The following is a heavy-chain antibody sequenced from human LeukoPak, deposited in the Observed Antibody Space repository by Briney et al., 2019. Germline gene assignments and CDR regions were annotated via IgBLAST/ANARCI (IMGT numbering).Heavy chain of an antibody. CDR2: IYYSGST. CDR3: ARGGSGWYPPEAFDI. V-gene: IGHV4-59*01. D-gene: IGHD6-19*01. Sequence: SETLSLTCTVSGGSISSYYWSWIRQPPGKGLEWIGYIYYSGSTNYNPSLKSRVTISVDTSKNQLSLKLSSVTAADTAVYYCARGGSGWYPPEAFDIWGQGTMVTVSS. CDR1: GGSISSYY. J-gene: IGHJ3*02.